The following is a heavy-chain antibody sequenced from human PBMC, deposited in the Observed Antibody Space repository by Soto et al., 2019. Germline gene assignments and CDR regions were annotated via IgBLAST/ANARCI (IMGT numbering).Heavy chain of an antibody. V-gene: IGHV1-58*01. CDR3: AAEIYSGGDCCHFAS. Sequence: SVKVSCKASGFTFTNSAVQWVRQAPGQRLEWIGWIIVGSGNTKYTQSLQGRITITRDTSTSTAYMELSSLISEDTAMYYCAAEIYSGGDCCHFASWGQGTLVTVSS. CDR2: IIVGSGNT. J-gene: IGHJ4*02. D-gene: IGHD2-21*02. CDR1: GFTFTNSA.